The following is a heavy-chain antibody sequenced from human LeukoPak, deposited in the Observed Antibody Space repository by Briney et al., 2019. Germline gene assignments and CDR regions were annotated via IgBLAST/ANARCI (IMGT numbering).Heavy chain of an antibody. J-gene: IGHJ4*02. CDR2: INSDGSNI. Sequence: SGGSLRLSCAASGFIFSRYWIHWVRQAPGKGLVWVAGINSDGSNIRYADSVKGRFTISRDNAKNTMYLDMNSLRAGDTAVYYCTRSMIMVDPFDYWGQGTLVTVSS. V-gene: IGHV3-74*01. D-gene: IGHD3-22*01. CDR1: GFIFSRYW. CDR3: TRSMIMVDPFDY.